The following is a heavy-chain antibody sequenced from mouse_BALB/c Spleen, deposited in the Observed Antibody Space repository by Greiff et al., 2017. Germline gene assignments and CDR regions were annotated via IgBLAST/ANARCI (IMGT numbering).Heavy chain of an antibody. Sequence: EVKVEESGGGLVQPGGSMKLSCVASGFTFSNYWMNWVRQSPEKGLEWVAEIRLKSNNYATHYAESVKGRFTISRDDSKSSVYLQMNNLRAEDTGIYYCTRKDYGDGYFDYWGQGTTLTVSS. V-gene: IGHV6-6*02. CDR3: TRKDYGDGYFDY. D-gene: IGHD1-2*01. J-gene: IGHJ2*01. CDR1: GFTFSNYW. CDR2: IRLKSNNYAT.